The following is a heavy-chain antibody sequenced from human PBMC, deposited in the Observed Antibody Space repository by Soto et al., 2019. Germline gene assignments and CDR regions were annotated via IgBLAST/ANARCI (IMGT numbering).Heavy chain of an antibody. V-gene: IGHV3-48*02. CDR1: GFTFSSYS. CDR3: ARVLDGDCSSTSCYYYYGMDV. CDR2: ISSSSSTI. D-gene: IGHD2-2*01. Sequence: GGSLRLSCAASGFTFSSYSMNWVRQAPGKGLEWVSYISSSSSTIYYADSVNGGFTISRAKAKNSLYLQMNGLRDEDNAVYYGARVLDGDCSSTSCYYYYGMDVWGQGTTVTVSS. J-gene: IGHJ6*02.